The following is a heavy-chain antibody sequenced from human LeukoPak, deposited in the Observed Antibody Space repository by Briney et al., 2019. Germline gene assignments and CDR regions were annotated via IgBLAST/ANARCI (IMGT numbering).Heavy chain of an antibody. D-gene: IGHD2-15*01. CDR2: IYSGGST. CDR3: AREVVVVAAAYSYYYGMDV. V-gene: IGHV3-53*01. Sequence: PGGSLRLSCAASGLTVSSNYMSWVRQAPGKGLEWVSVIYSGGSTYYADSVKGRFTISRDNSKNTLYLQMNSLRAEDTAVYYCAREVVVVAAAYSYYYGMDVWGQGTTVTVSS. J-gene: IGHJ6*02. CDR1: GLTVSSNY.